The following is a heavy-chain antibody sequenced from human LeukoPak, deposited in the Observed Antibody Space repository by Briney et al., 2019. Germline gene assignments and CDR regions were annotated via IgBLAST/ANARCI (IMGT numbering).Heavy chain of an antibody. D-gene: IGHD1-26*01. Sequence: GESLKISCKGSGYSFTSYWIGWVRQMPGKGLEWMGIIYPGDSDTRYSPSFQGQVTISADKSISTAYLQWSSLKASDTAMYYCASWSRSGWELGGFDYWGQGTLVTVSS. J-gene: IGHJ4*02. CDR2: IYPGDSDT. CDR3: ASWSRSGWELGGFDY. CDR1: GYSFTSYW. V-gene: IGHV5-51*01.